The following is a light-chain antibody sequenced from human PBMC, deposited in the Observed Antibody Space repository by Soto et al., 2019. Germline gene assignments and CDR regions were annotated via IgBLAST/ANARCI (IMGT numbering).Light chain of an antibody. V-gene: IGKV1-39*01. CDR2: AAS. J-gene: IGKJ2*01. CDR1: QTISSY. CDR3: QQSHSIPYT. Sequence: DIQMTQSPSSLSASVGDRVTITCRASQTISSYLNWYQQKPGKAPKLLIYAASSLQSGVTSRFSGSGSRTDFTLTISSLQPEDFATYYCQQSHSIPYTFGQGTKLEIK.